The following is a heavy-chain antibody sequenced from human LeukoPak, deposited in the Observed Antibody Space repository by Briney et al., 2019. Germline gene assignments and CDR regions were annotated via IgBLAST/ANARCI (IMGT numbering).Heavy chain of an antibody. CDR3: AKDSIIPVAATGFDY. V-gene: IGHV3-23*01. Sequence: GGSLRLSCAASGFTFSSYAMSWVRQAPGKGLEWVSAISGSGGSTYYADSVKGRFTISRDNSKNTLYLQMNSLRAEDTAVYYCAKDSIIPVAATGFDYWGQGTLVTVSS. J-gene: IGHJ4*02. CDR1: GFTFSSYA. D-gene: IGHD6-19*01. CDR2: ISGSGGST.